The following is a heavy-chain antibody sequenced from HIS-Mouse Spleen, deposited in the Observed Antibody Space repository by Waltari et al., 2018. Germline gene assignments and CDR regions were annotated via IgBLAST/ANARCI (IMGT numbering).Heavy chain of an antibody. V-gene: IGHV4-39*07. CDR1: GGSISSSSYY. J-gene: IGHJ2*01. D-gene: IGHD6-13*01. Sequence: QLQLQESGPGLVKPSETLSLTCTVSGGSISSSSYYWGWIRQPPGKGLEWIGSIYYRRTTDYNPSLKSRVTISVDTSKNRFSLKVSSVTAADTAVYYCAREIPYSSSWYDWYFDLWGRGTLVTVSS. CDR2: IYYRRTT. CDR3: AREIPYSSSWYDWYFDL.